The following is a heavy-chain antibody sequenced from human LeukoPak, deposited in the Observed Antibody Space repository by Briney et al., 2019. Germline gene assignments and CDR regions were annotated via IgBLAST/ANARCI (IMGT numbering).Heavy chain of an antibody. CDR1: GFTFDNYA. Sequence: SLRLSCAGSGFTFDNYAMHWVRQAPGKGLEWVSSISWNSGSTGYADSVKGRFTISRDNAKNSLYVQMNSLRAEDTALYYCVAGTSSGWYGSVWFDPWGQGTLVTVSS. J-gene: IGHJ5*02. V-gene: IGHV3-9*01. CDR3: VAGTSSGWYGSVWFDP. CDR2: ISWNSGST. D-gene: IGHD6-19*01.